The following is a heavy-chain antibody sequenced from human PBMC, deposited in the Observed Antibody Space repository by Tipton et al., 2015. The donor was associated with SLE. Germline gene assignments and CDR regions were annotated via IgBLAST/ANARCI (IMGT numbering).Heavy chain of an antibody. CDR2: VNPNSGNT. CDR1: GYTFAIFD. J-gene: IGHJ4*02. D-gene: IGHD5-18*01. Sequence: QSGPEVKRPGATVRVSCKASGYTFAIFDIHWVRQAPGQGLEWMGWVNPNSGNTAYAQKFQGRVTMTRDSSTSTAYMELRSLRSDDTAVYYCARTSWGTAMVDYWGQGTLVTVSS. V-gene: IGHV1-8*01. CDR3: ARTSWGTAMVDY.